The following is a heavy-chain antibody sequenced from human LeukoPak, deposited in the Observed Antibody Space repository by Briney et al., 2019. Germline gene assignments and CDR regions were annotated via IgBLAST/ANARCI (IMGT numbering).Heavy chain of an antibody. CDR1: GYTFTSYG. Sequence: GASVKVSCNASGYTFTSYGISWVRQAPGQGLEWMGWISAYNGNTNYAQKLQGRVTMTTDTSTSTAYMELRSLRSDDTAVYYCARDRGYSYGYGLAAAGTPSGYWGQGTLVTVSS. CDR3: ARDRGYSYGYGLAAAGTPSGY. V-gene: IGHV1-18*01. J-gene: IGHJ4*02. D-gene: IGHD5-18*01. CDR2: ISAYNGNT.